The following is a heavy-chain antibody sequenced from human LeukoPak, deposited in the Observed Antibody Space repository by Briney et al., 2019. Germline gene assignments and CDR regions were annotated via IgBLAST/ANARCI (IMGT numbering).Heavy chain of an antibody. CDR3: ERPWKHQLLSFAENYYMDV. D-gene: IGHD2-2*01. CDR1: GGSISSYD. Sequence: SETLSLTCTVSGGSISSYDWSWIRNPAAQGLEWVGRGYTSGSTSYNPSLKSRVSVSVDVDKNQVSLELSSVTVADAAVSECERPWKHQLLSFAENYYMDVSGKGATVTASS. V-gene: IGHV4-4*07. CDR2: GYTSGST. J-gene: IGHJ6*03.